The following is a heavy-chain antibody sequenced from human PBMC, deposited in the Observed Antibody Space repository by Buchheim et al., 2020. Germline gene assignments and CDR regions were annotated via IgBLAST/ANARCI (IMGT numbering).Heavy chain of an antibody. V-gene: IGHV3-23*01. CDR2: LSNSGRAK. Sequence: EVQLLESGGALVQPGGSLRLSCTASGFTFSTYAMIWVRQAPGKGLEWVSSLSNSGRAKYYAGSVKGRFTVSRDNSQNTVYVQMNSLKVDDTAVYYCAKDPTGAPSGPMDNWGQGTL. CDR1: GFTFSTYA. J-gene: IGHJ4*02. D-gene: IGHD1-14*01. CDR3: AKDPTGAPSGPMDN.